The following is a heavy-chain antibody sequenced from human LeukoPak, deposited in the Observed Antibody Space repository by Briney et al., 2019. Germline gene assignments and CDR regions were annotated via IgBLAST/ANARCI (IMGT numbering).Heavy chain of an antibody. V-gene: IGHV3-23*01. D-gene: IGHD2-21*01. Sequence: GXSLRLSCAASGFTFSSYAMSWVRQAPGKGLEWVSAISGSGGSTYYADSVKGRFTISRDNSKNTLYLQMNSLRAEDTAVYYCAKFLPTHIVVANYYFDYWGQGTLVTVSS. CDR2: ISGSGGST. CDR3: AKFLPTHIVVANYYFDY. CDR1: GFTFSSYA. J-gene: IGHJ4*02.